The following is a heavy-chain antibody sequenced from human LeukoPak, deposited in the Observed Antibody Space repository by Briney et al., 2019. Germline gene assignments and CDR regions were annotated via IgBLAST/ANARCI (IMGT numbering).Heavy chain of an antibody. J-gene: IGHJ5*02. V-gene: IGHV4-59*01. CDR1: GGSISSYY. CDR3: ARVSCTSTSCPGWIDP. Sequence: KTSETLSLTCTVSGGSISSYYWSWIRQPPGKGLDWIGYIYYSGTTNYNPSLKSRVTIPLDTSKKQLSLKLSSVTAADTAVYYCARVSCTSTSCPGWIDPWGQGTLVTVSS. CDR2: IYYSGTT. D-gene: IGHD2-2*01.